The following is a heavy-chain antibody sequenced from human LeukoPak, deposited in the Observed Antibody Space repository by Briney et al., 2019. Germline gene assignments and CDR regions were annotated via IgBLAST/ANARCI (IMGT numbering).Heavy chain of an antibody. J-gene: IGHJ3*02. CDR3: ARGPTDNAFDI. CDR2: IWYDGSNK. V-gene: IGHV3-33*01. D-gene: IGHD2-15*01. CDR1: GFTFSSYG. Sequence: GGSLRLSCAASGFTFSSYGMHWVRQAPGKGLEWVAVIWYDGSNKYYADSVKGRFTISRDNSKNTLYLQMNSLRAEDTAVYYCARGPTDNAFDIWGQGTMVTVSS.